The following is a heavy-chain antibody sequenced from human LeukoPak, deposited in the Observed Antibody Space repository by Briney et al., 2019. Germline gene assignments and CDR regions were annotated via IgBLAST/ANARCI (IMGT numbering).Heavy chain of an antibody. CDR3: ARDDSSGFDFPFDI. Sequence: GGSLRLSCAASGFTFSSYWMHWVRQAPGKGLAWVSRINSDGSSTSYADSVKGRFTISRDNAKNTLYLQMNSLRAEDTAVYYCARDDSSGFDFPFDIRGQGTMVTVSS. V-gene: IGHV3-74*01. CDR1: GFTFSSYW. CDR2: INSDGSST. D-gene: IGHD6-19*01. J-gene: IGHJ3*02.